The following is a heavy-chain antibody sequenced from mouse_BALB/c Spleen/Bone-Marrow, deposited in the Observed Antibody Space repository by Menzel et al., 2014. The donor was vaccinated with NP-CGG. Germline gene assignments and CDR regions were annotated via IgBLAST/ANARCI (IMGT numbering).Heavy chain of an antibody. CDR3: ARSPRWLPPDY. CDR2: ISSGSSTI. J-gene: IGHJ2*01. V-gene: IGHV5-17*02. CDR1: GFTFSSFG. D-gene: IGHD2-3*01. Sequence: EVKLMESGGGLVQPGGSRKLSCAASGFTFSSFGMHWVRQAPEKGLEWVAYISSGSSTIYYADTVKGRFTTSRDNPKNTLFLQMTSLRSEDTAMYYCARSPRWLPPDYWGQGTTLTVSS.